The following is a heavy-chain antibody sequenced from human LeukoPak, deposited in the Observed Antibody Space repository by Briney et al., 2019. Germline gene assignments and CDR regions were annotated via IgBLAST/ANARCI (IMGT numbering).Heavy chain of an antibody. J-gene: IGHJ4*02. Sequence: PGRSLRLSCAASGFSLRNYALYWVRQAPGKGLEWVAAISYDGSRKYYAESLKGRFTISRDNSKNTLYLQMNSLRAEDTAVYYCAKDARISMIVVVRGARPYYFDYWGQGTLVTVSS. V-gene: IGHV3-30-3*01. CDR3: AKDARISMIVVVRGARPYYFDY. CDR2: ISYDGSRK. CDR1: GFSLRNYA. D-gene: IGHD3-22*01.